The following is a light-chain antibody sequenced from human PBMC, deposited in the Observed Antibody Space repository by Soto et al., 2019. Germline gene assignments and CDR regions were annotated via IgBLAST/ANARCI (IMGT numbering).Light chain of an antibody. Sequence: QSVLTQPRSVSGSPGQSVTISCTGTSSDVGGYNYVSWYQQHPGKAPKLMIYDVSQRPSGVPDRFSGSKSGNTASLTISGLQSEDEADYYCCSYTTSSTLVFGTGTKVTVL. J-gene: IGLJ1*01. CDR3: CSYTTSSTLV. CDR2: DVS. V-gene: IGLV2-11*01. CDR1: SSDVGGYNY.